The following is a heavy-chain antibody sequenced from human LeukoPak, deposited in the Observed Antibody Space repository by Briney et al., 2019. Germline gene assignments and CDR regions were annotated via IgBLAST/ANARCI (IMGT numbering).Heavy chain of an antibody. CDR1: GFTFSSYG. Sequence: PGRSLRLSCAASGFTFSSYGMHWVRQAPGKGLEWVAVISYDGSNKYYADSVKGRFTISRDNSRNTLYLQMNSLRAEDTAVYYCARALVATETAFDYWGQGTLVTVSS. J-gene: IGHJ4*02. CDR2: ISYDGSNK. CDR3: ARALVATETAFDY. V-gene: IGHV3-30*03. D-gene: IGHD5-12*01.